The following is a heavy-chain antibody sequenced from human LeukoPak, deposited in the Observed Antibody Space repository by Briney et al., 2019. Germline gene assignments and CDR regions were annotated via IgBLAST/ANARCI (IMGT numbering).Heavy chain of an antibody. CDR1: GGSFSGYY. CDR2: INHSGST. V-gene: IGHV4-34*01. J-gene: IGHJ5*02. Sequence: SETLSLTCAVYGGSFSGYYWSWIRQPRGKGLEWIGEINHSGSTNYNPSLKSQVTISVDTSKNQFSLKLSSVTAADTAVYYCARSSYCGGDCYSAWFDPWGQGTLVTVSS. D-gene: IGHD2-21*02. CDR3: ARSSYCGGDCYSAWFDP.